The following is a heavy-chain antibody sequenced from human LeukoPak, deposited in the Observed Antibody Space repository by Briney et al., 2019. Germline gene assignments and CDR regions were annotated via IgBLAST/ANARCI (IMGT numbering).Heavy chain of an antibody. CDR1: GYTFTSYY. CDR3: ARDLISTPGIDY. J-gene: IGHJ4*02. CDR2: INPSGGST. V-gene: IGHV1-46*01. Sequence: GASVKVSCKASGYTFTSYYMHWVRQAPGQGLEWMGIINPSGGSTSYAQKFQGRVTMTRDTSTSTVYMELSSLRAGDTAVYYCARDLISTPGIDYWGQGTLVTVSP. D-gene: IGHD2/OR15-2a*01.